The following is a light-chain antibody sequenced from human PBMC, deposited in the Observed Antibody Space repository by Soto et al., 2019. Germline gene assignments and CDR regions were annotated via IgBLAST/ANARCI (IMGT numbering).Light chain of an antibody. CDR1: QSVGDTY. CDR3: QHYDRAPMWT. CDR2: STS. Sequence: IFLTQAPFRPCFSAVELATLPCTAIQSVGDTYLAWYQQKPGQAPRLLMYSTSIRATGIPDRFSGSGSGTDFTLTISRLDPEDFAVYYCQHYDRAPMWTFGQGTRLEIK. V-gene: IGKV3-20*01. J-gene: IGKJ5*01.